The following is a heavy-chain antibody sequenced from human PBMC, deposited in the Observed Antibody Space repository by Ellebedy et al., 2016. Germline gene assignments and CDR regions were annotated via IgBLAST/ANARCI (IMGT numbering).Heavy chain of an antibody. CDR1: GFTVNSNY. J-gene: IGHJ4*02. CDR2: IYSGGAT. V-gene: IGHV3-53*01. D-gene: IGHD6-19*01. CDR3: ASAGDLYSSGWTDY. Sequence: GGSLRLSCAASGFTVNSNYMSWVRQAPGKGLEWVSVIYSGGATYYADSVKSRFTISRDTSKNMLYLQMNSLRAEDTAVYYCASAGDLYSSGWTDYWGPGTLVTVSS.